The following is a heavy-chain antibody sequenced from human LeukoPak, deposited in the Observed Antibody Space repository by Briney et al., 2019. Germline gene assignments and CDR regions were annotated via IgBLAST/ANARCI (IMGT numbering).Heavy chain of an antibody. D-gene: IGHD2-2*01. J-gene: IGHJ3*02. Sequence: PSETLSLTCTVSGGSISSYYWSWIRQPPGKGLEWIGYIYYSGSTNYNPSLKSRVTISVDTSKNQFSLKLSSVTAADTAVYYCAREAVRTANLDAFDIWGQGTMVTVSS. CDR3: AREAVRTANLDAFDI. CDR1: GGSISSYY. CDR2: IYYSGST. V-gene: IGHV4-59*01.